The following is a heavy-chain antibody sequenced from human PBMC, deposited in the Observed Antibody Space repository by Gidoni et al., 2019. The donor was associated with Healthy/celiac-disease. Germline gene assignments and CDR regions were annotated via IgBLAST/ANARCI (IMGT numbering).Heavy chain of an antibody. J-gene: IGHJ4*02. CDR2: IIPIFGTA. D-gene: IGHD3-9*01. Sequence: CKASGGTFSSYAISWVRQAPGQGLEWMGGIIPIFGTANYAQKFQGRVTITADESTSTAYMELSSLRSEDTAVYYCASGAILTGYIPSFDYWGQGTLVTVSS. CDR1: GGTFSSYA. CDR3: ASGAILTGYIPSFDY. V-gene: IGHV1-69*01.